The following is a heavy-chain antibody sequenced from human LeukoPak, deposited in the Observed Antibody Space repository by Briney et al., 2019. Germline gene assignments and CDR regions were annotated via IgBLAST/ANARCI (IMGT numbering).Heavy chain of an antibody. CDR2: IRSIGYGETT. CDR1: GFTFGDHA. CDR3: ARGPIQLWLHNGMDV. Sequence: PGGSLRLSCITPGFTFGDHAMTWVRQAPGKGLEWVGFIRSIGYGETTEYAPSVKGRFTISRDNSNSIAYLQMNSLNTEDTGIYYCARGPIQLWLHNGMDVWGPGTTVIVSS. V-gene: IGHV3-49*04. D-gene: IGHD1-1*01. J-gene: IGHJ6*02.